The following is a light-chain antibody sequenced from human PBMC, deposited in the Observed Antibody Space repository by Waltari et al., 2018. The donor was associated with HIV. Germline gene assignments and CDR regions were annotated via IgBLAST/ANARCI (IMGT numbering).Light chain of an antibody. CDR1: ASDIGRYNY. CDR3: ASYTVNSTGV. Sequence: QSALSQPASVSASPGQSVAISCSGSASDIGRYNYVSWYQQHPPRAPTLILFDVNNRPSGISDRFSGSKSGTTASLTISTVRTDDEADYYCASYTVNSTGVFGTGTKLSVL. V-gene: IGLV2-14*03. CDR2: DVN. J-gene: IGLJ1*01.